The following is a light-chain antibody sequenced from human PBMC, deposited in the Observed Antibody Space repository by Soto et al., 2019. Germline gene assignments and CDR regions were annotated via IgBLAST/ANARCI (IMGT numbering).Light chain of an antibody. J-gene: IGKJ2*01. V-gene: IGKV3-15*01. CDR2: GAS. CDR1: QSVASN. Sequence: EVVMTQSPASLSVSPGDGATLSCRASQSVASNVAWYQQKPGQGPRLLIHGASTRAVGVPARFSGSGSGTDLTLTINSLQSEDIAVYYCQQYHNWPPQYTFGQGTKLQIK. CDR3: QQYHNWPPQYT.